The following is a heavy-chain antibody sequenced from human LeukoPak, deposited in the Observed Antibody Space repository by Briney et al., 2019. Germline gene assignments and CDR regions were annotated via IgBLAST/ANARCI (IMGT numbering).Heavy chain of an antibody. CDR1: GGSISSYY. CDR3: ARDKAAAGPLWY. Sequence: SETLSLTCTVSGGSISSYYWSWIRQPPGKGLEWIGYIYYSGSTNYNPSLKSRVTISVDTSKNQFSLKLSSVTAADTAVYYCARDKAAAGPLWYWGQGTLVTVSS. CDR2: IYYSGST. J-gene: IGHJ4*02. V-gene: IGHV4-59*01. D-gene: IGHD6-13*01.